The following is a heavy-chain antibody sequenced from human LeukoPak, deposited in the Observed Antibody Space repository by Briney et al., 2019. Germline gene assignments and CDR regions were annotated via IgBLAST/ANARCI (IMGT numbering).Heavy chain of an antibody. Sequence: GGSLRLSCAASGFTFSSYAMSWFRQAPGKGLEWVSVIYSGGSTYYADSVKGRFTISRDNSKNTLSLQMNSLRAEDTAVYYCARNSGYDLPFDYWGQGTLVTVSS. CDR1: GFTFSSYA. CDR2: IYSGGST. CDR3: ARNSGYDLPFDY. J-gene: IGHJ4*02. V-gene: IGHV3-23*03. D-gene: IGHD5-12*01.